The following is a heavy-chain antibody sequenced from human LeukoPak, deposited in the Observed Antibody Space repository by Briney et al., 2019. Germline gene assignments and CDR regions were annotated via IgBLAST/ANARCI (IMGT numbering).Heavy chain of an antibody. D-gene: IGHD6-19*01. CDR2: INHSGST. Sequence: SQTLSLTCTVSGGSISSGSYYWSWIRQPPGKGLEWIGEINHSGSTNYNPSLKSRVTISVDTSKNQFSLKLSSVTAADTAVYYCARGLRSSVTRDYWGQGTLVTVSS. J-gene: IGHJ4*02. CDR1: GGSISSGSYY. V-gene: IGHV4-39*07. CDR3: ARGLRSSVTRDY.